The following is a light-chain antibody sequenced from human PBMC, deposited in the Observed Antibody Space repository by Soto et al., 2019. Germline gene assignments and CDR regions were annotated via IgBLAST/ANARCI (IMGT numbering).Light chain of an antibody. CDR1: QSISSW. CDR2: DAS. J-gene: IGKJ1*01. CDR3: QQYYSFPPT. V-gene: IGKV1-5*01. Sequence: GDRVPIPCRASQSISSWLAWYQQKPGKAPKLLIHDASSLESGVPSRFSGSGSGTDFTLTISCLQSEDFATYYCQQYYSFPPTFGQGTKVDIK.